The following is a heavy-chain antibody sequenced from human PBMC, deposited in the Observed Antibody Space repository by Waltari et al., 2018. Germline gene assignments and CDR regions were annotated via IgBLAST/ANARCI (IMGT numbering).Heavy chain of an antibody. CDR1: GYTFTGYY. D-gene: IGHD3-3*01. CDR2: INPNSGGT. CDR3: ARDSNYDFWSGYLKGGFDY. V-gene: IGHV1-2*02. Sequence: QVQLVQSGAEVKKPGASVKVSCKASGYTFTGYYMHWVRQAPGQGLEWMGVINPNSGGTNYAQKFQGRVTMTRDTSISTAYMELSRLRSDDTAVYYCARDSNYDFWSGYLKGGFDYWGQGTLVTVSS. J-gene: IGHJ4*02.